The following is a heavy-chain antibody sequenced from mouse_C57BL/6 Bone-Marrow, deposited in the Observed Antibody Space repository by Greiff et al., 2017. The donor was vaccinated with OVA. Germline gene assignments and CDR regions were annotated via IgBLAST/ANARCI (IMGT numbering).Heavy chain of an antibody. CDR2: IDPSDSYT. J-gene: IGHJ4*01. CDR1: GYTFTSYW. D-gene: IGHD2-5*01. V-gene: IGHV1-69*01. CDR3: ARSKYSNSYAMDY. Sequence: VQLQQPGAELVMPGASVKLSCKASGYTFTSYWLHWVKQRPGQGLEWIGEIDPSDSYTNYNQKFKGKSTLTVDKSSSTAYMQLSSLTSEDSAVYYCARSKYSNSYAMDYWGQGTSVTVSS.